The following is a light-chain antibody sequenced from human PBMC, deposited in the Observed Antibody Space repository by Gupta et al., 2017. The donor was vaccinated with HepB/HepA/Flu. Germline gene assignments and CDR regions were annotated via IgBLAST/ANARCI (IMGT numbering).Light chain of an antibody. CDR2: AAS. J-gene: IGKJ2*01. CDR1: QSIRSY. V-gene: IGKV1-39*01. Sequence: DIQMTQSPSSLSASVGDRVTITCRASQSIRSYLHWYQQKRGKAPKLRIYAASSLQRGVPSRFRGSESGTDFTLTISRLQTEDFATDDCQQRDRPPYTFGQGTKLEIK. CDR3: QQRDRPPYT.